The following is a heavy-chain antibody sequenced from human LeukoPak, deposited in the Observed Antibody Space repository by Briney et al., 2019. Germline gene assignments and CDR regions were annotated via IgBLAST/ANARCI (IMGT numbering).Heavy chain of an antibody. Sequence: SETLSLTCTVSGGSISSYYWSWIRQPPGKGLEWIGYIYYSGSTNYNPSLKSRVTISVDTSKNQFSLKLSSVTAADTAVYYCARATTIVRGVPDAFDIWGHGTLVTVSS. CDR2: IYYSGST. CDR3: ARATTIVRGVPDAFDI. D-gene: IGHD3-10*01. CDR1: GGSISSYY. J-gene: IGHJ3*02. V-gene: IGHV4-59*12.